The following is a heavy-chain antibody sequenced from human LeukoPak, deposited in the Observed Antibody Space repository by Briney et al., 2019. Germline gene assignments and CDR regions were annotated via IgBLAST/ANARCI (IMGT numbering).Heavy chain of an antibody. CDR3: ASLYGSRQGAFDI. CDR1: GFTVSSNS. V-gene: IGHV3-53*01. Sequence: GGSLRLSCTVSGFTVSSNSMSWVRQAPGKGLEWVSFIYSDNTHYSDSVKGRFTISRDNSKNTLYLQMNSLRAEDTAVYYCASLYGSRQGAFDIWGQGTMVIVSS. J-gene: IGHJ3*02. D-gene: IGHD3-22*01. CDR2: IYSDNT.